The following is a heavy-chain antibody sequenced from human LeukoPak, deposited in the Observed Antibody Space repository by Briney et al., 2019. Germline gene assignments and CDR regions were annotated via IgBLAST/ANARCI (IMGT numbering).Heavy chain of an antibody. D-gene: IGHD3-22*01. CDR2: ISSSSSTI. J-gene: IGHJ3*02. CDR3: AGYVSSGRRDAFDI. Sequence: PGGSLRLSCAASGFTFSSYSMNWVRQAPGKGLEWVSYISSSSSTIYYADSVKSRFTISRDNAKNSLYLQMDSLRAEDTAVYYCAGYVSSGRRDAFDIWGQGTMVTVSS. CDR1: GFTFSSYS. V-gene: IGHV3-48*04.